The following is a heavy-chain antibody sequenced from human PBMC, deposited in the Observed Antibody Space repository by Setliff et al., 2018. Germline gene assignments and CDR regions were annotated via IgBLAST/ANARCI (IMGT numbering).Heavy chain of an antibody. Sequence: GESLKISCKVSGYTFTNYWIGWVRQMPGKGLEWMGAIYPGDSATRHSPSFQGQVTISADKSISTVYLQWSSLKASATAIYYCARLTPETVFDYWGPGTLVTV. CDR3: ARLTPETVFDY. V-gene: IGHV5-51*01. J-gene: IGHJ4*02. CDR1: GYTFTNYW. D-gene: IGHD2-15*01. CDR2: IYPGDSAT.